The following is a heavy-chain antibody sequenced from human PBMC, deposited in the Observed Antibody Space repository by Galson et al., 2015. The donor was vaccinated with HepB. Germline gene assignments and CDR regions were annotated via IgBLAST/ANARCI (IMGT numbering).Heavy chain of an antibody. CDR1: GGTFSSYA. J-gene: IGHJ4*02. D-gene: IGHD4-17*01. V-gene: IGHV1-69*13. CDR2: IIPIFGTA. CDR3: ARVATVTTGFDY. Sequence: SVKVSCKASGGTFSSYAISWVRQAPGQGLEWMGGIIPIFGTANYAQKFQGRVTITADESTSTAYMELSSLRSEDTAVCYCARVATVTTGFDYWGQGTLVTVSS.